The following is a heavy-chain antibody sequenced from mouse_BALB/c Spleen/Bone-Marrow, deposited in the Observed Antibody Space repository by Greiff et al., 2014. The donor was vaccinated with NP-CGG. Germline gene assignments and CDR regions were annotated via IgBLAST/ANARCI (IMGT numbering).Heavy chain of an antibody. CDR3: TRSGTSWLRRSWYFDV. J-gene: IGHJ1*01. Sequence: QVQLQQPGAELVKPGASVKLSCKASGYTFTSYYMYWVKQRLGQGLEWIGEINPSNGGTNFNEKFKSKATLTVDKSSSTAYMQLSSLTSEDSAVYYCTRSGTSWLRRSWYFDVWGAGTTVTVSS. D-gene: IGHD2-2*01. V-gene: IGHV1S81*02. CDR2: INPSNGGT. CDR1: GYTFTSYY.